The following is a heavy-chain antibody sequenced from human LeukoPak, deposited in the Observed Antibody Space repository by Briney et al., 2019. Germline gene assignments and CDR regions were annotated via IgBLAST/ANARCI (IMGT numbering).Heavy chain of an antibody. CDR3: ARGLRRPRNLFDY. V-gene: IGHV3-11*04. Sequence: TGGSLRLSCAASGFTFSDYYMSWIRQAPGKGLEWVSYISSSGSTIYYADSVKGRFTISRDNAKNSLYLQMNSLRAEDTAVYYCARGLRRPRNLFDYWGQGTLVTVSS. D-gene: IGHD1-14*01. CDR1: GFTFSDYY. J-gene: IGHJ4*02. CDR2: ISSSGSTI.